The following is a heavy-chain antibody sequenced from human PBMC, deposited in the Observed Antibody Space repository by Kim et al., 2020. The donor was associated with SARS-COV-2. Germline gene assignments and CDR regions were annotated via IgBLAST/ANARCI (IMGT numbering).Heavy chain of an antibody. V-gene: IGHV4-59*01. CDR1: GASITSYH. CDR2: THYTGNT. J-gene: IGHJ4*02. CDR3: ARYNTNWRTVDN. D-gene: IGHD1-1*01. Sequence: SETLSLTCTVSGASITSYHWNWIRLPPGRGVEWIGYTHYTGNTKCNPSLESRVTLSVDTSKTQFSLKLTSVTAADTAVYYCARYNTNWRTVDNWGQGTLVTVSS.